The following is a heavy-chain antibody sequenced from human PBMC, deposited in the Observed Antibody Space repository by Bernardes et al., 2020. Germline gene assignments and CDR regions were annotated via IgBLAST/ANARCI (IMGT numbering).Heavy chain of an antibody. CDR3: ARTPRALSNNYGSGIYAGEAFHFDS. V-gene: IGHV4-59*11. CDR1: GGSISTHY. CDR2: IYYSGST. D-gene: IGHD3-10*01. J-gene: IGHJ4*02. Sequence: SETLSLTCTVSGGSISTHYWSWIRQPPGKGLEWIAYIYYSGSTNYNPSLRSRVTISVDTSKNQFSLKLRSVTPEDTAVYYCARTPRALSNNYGSGIYAGEAFHFDSWGQGTLVTVSS.